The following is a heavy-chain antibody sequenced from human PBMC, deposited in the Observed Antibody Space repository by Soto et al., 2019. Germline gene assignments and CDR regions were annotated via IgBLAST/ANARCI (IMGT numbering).Heavy chain of an antibody. D-gene: IGHD6-13*01. V-gene: IGHV4-31*03. CDR3: ARGGIAAAAPPDY. CDR1: GGSISSGGYY. Sequence: QVQLKESGPGLVKPSQTLSLTCPVSGGSISSGGYYWSGIRQHPGKGLEWIGYIYYSGSTYYNPSLKSRVTISVDTSKNQFSLKLSSVTAADTAVYYCARGGIAAAAPPDYWGQGTLVTVSS. CDR2: IYYSGST. J-gene: IGHJ4*02.